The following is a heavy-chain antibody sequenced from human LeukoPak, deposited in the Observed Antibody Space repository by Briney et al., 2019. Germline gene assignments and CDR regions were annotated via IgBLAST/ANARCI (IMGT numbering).Heavy chain of an antibody. CDR1: GFTFSGYG. D-gene: IGHD5-24*01. J-gene: IGHJ4*02. Sequence: PGGSLRPSCAASGFTFSGYGMSWVRQAPGKGLEWVSGISGRGDNTDYADSVKGRFTISRDNSKNTLYLQMNSLRAEDTAVYYCAKSDDYNDRYYFVSWGQGTLFTVPS. V-gene: IGHV3-23*01. CDR3: AKSDDYNDRYYFVS. CDR2: ISGRGDNT.